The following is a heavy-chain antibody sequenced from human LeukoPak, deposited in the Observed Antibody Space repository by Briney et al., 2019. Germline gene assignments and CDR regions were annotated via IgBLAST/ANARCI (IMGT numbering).Heavy chain of an antibody. D-gene: IGHD4-17*01. CDR1: GFSFNSYS. CDR2: IPSDGSYT. Sequence: GGSLRLSCAASGFSFNSYSMNWVRQAPGKGLEWVALIPSDGSYTYYADSVKGRFTISRDNSKNTLSLQMNSVRPDDTAVYYCAKDRYGDYGPFDNWGQGTMVTVSS. CDR3: AKDRYGDYGPFDN. J-gene: IGHJ3*02. V-gene: IGHV3-30*18.